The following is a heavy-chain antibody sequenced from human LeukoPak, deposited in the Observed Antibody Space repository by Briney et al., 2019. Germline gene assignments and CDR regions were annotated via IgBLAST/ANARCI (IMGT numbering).Heavy chain of an antibody. Sequence: GGSLTLSCAASGFPFSNAWMSWVRQAPGKGLEWVGRIKSKTDGGTTDYAAPVKGRFTTSRDDSKNTLYLEMNSLKTEDTAVYYCTVVNYGSGSYPLGYWGQGTLVTVSS. D-gene: IGHD3-10*01. V-gene: IGHV3-15*01. CDR2: IKSKTDGGTT. CDR1: GFPFSNAW. CDR3: TVVNYGSGSYPLGY. J-gene: IGHJ4*02.